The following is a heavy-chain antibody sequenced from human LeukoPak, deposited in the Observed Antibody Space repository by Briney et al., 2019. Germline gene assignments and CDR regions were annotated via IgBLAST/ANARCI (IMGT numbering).Heavy chain of an antibody. D-gene: IGHD4-11*01. Sequence: PSETLSLTCTVSGGSISSGGYYWSWIRQPPGKGLEWIGYIYHSGSTYYNPSLKSRVTISVDRSKNQFSLKLSSVTAADTAVYYCARLKAPWGHDYSNYGGGFDPWGQGTLVTVSS. CDR3: ARLKAPWGHDYSNYGGGFDP. CDR2: IYHSGST. J-gene: IGHJ5*02. V-gene: IGHV4-30-2*01. CDR1: GGSISSGGYY.